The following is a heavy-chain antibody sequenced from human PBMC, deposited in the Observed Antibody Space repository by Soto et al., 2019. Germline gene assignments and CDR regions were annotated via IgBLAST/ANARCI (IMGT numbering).Heavy chain of an antibody. CDR2: IYPGDSDT. V-gene: IGHV5-51*01. CDR1: AYTFTNSW. CDR3: ASSTQPAYYYYGMDV. J-gene: IGHJ6*02. D-gene: IGHD3-16*01. Sequence: GESLKISCKGSAYTFTNSWIGWVRQMPGKGLEWMGIIYPGDSDTRYSPSFQGQVTISADKSISTAYLQWSSLKASDTAMYYCASSTQPAYYYYGMDVWGQGTTVTVSS.